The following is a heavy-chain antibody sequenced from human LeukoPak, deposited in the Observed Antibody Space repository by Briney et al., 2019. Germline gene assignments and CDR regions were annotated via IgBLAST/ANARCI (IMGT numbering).Heavy chain of an antibody. CDR2: IYYSGST. V-gene: IGHV4-39*07. CDR1: GDSISSSSYY. CDR3: ARDLLTVTTPYFDY. D-gene: IGHD4-17*01. Sequence: PSETLSLACTDSGDSISSSSYYWGSIRQPPGKGLEWIGSIYYSGSTYYNPSLKSRVTISVDTSKNQFSLKLSSVTAADTAVYYCARDLLTVTTPYFDYWGQGTLVTVSS. J-gene: IGHJ4*02.